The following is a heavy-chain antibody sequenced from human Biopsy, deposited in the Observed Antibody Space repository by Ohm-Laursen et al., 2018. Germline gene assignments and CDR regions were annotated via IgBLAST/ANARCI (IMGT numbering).Heavy chain of an antibody. V-gene: IGHV4-4*07. J-gene: IGHJ3*01. D-gene: IGHD3-3*01. CDR2: IYTIGDT. CDR1: GASMTGYF. CDR3: AREDEGLLRALDL. Sequence: SETLSLTCTVSGASMTGYFWTWVRQPAGKGLEWIGHIYTIGDTTYNPSLESRVTMSLDTSKNQFSLKMTSLTAADPAVYFCAREDEGLLRALDLWGQGTMVTASS.